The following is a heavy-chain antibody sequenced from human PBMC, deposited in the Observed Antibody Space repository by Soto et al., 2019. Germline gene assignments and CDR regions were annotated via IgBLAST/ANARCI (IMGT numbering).Heavy chain of an antibody. CDR2: IYYSGST. CDR1: GGSISRGGYY. D-gene: IGHD5-12*01. CDR3: ARQFGIYRGAGPRYYYYYYGFDA. J-gene: IGHJ6*02. Sequence: SETLSLTCTVSGGSISRGGYYWSWIRQHPGKGLEWIGYIYYSGSTYYNPSLKSRVTMSVDTSKNQFSLQLTSVTAADTAVYYCARQFGIYRGAGPRYYYYYYGFDAWGQGTTVTVSS. V-gene: IGHV4-31*03.